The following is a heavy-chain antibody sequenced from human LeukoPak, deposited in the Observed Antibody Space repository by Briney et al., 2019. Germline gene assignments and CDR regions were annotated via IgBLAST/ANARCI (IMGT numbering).Heavy chain of an antibody. CDR1: GYTFTGYY. Sequence: ASVKVSCKASGYTFTGYYMHWVRQAPGQGLEWMGGIIPIFGTANYAQKFQGRVTITADESTSTAYMELSSLRSEDTAVYYCARGGYCSGGSCYQPHYYYYYYMDVWGKGTTVTVSS. V-gene: IGHV1-69*13. CDR3: ARGGYCSGGSCYQPHYYYYYYMDV. D-gene: IGHD2-15*01. CDR2: IIPIFGTA. J-gene: IGHJ6*03.